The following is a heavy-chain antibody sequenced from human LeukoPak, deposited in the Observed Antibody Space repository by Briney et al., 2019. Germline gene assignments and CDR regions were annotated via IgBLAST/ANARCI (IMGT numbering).Heavy chain of an antibody. J-gene: IGHJ6*03. D-gene: IGHD2-15*01. CDR2: LSYDGSDK. CDR3: AKWSGAAFYYYYMDV. CDR1: GFTFSTYP. Sequence: GGSLRLSCAASGFTFSTYPMHWVRQAPGKGLEWVAVLSYDGSDKFYADSVKGRFTISRDNSKNTLDLQMDSLRAEDTAVYYCAKWSGAAFYYYYMDVWGKGTTVTVSS. V-gene: IGHV3-30*18.